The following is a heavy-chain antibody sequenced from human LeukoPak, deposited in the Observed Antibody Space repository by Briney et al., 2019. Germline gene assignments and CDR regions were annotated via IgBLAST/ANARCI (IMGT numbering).Heavy chain of an antibody. J-gene: IGHJ4*02. D-gene: IGHD3-10*01. CDR1: GGSISGFH. CDR3: TRHLDYYGSGSYEY. Sequence: PSETLSLTCTVSGGSISGFHWSWIRQPPGKGLELLGYIHYSGSTDYNPSLKSRVTISVDTSKNQFSLKLSSVTAADTAVYYCTRHLDYYGSGSYEYWGQGTLVTVSS. CDR2: IHYSGST. V-gene: IGHV4-59*08.